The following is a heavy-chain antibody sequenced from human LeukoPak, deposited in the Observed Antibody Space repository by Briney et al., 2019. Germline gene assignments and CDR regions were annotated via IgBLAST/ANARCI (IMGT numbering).Heavy chain of an antibody. Sequence: SETLSLTCAVYGGSFSGYYWSWIRQPPGKGLEWIGSIYYSGSTYYNPSLKSRVTISVDTSKNQFSLKLSSVTAADTAVYYCARHFWSGSHYPDYWGQGTLVTVSS. CDR1: GGSFSGYY. V-gene: IGHV4-34*01. J-gene: IGHJ4*02. CDR3: ARHFWSGSHYPDY. CDR2: IYYSGST. D-gene: IGHD3-3*02.